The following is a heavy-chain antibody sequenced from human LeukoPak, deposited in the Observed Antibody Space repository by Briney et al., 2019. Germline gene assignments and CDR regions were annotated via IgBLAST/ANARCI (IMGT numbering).Heavy chain of an antibody. V-gene: IGHV1-2*02. CDR2: INPNSGGT. CDR3: ARRAIWNSPNY. D-gene: IGHD1-7*01. Sequence: ASVKVSCKASGYTFTGYYMHWVRHAPVQGLEWMGWINPNSGGTNYAQKFQGRVTMTRDTSISTAYMELSRLRSDDTAVYYCARRAIWNSPNYWGQGTLVTVSS. J-gene: IGHJ4*02. CDR1: GYTFTGYY.